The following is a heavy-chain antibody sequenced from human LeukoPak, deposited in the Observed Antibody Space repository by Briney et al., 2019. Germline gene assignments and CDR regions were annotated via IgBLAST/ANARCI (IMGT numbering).Heavy chain of an antibody. D-gene: IGHD2-15*01. V-gene: IGHV4-59*01. Sequence: SETLSLTCTVSGGSISNYYWSWIRQPPGKGLEWIGYIYYSGSTNYNPSLKSRVTISVDTSKNQFSLKLSSVTTADTAVYYCARLPVVVAATHFDYWGQGTLVTVSS. CDR1: GGSISNYY. J-gene: IGHJ4*02. CDR2: IYYSGST. CDR3: ARLPVVVAATHFDY.